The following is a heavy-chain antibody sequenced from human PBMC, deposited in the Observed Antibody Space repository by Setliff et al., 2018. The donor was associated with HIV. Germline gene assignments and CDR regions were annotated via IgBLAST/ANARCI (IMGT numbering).Heavy chain of an antibody. Sequence: VKVSCKASGYTFRDFYMHWVQQAPGKGFEWMGRVEPEDGQTIFAKKFQDRVTLTADTSTETAYLEVSSLRSDDTAVYYCATGVVPDYDYWGQGTLVTVSS. D-gene: IGHD3-3*01. CDR2: VEPEDGQT. V-gene: IGHV1-69-2*01. CDR3: ATGVVPDYDY. J-gene: IGHJ4*02. CDR1: GYTFRDFY.